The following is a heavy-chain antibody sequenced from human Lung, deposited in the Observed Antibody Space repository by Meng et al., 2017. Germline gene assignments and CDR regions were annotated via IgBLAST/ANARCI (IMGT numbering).Heavy chain of an antibody. Sequence: QGKLQQWAQGLLKPSETLSLTCVVSGGSFSDYYWSWIRQPPGKGLEWIGEINHSGSTNYNPSLESRATISVDTSQNNLSLKLSSVTATDSAVYYCARGPTTMAHDFDYWGQGTLVTVSS. CDR2: INHSGST. CDR1: GGSFSDYY. CDR3: ARGPTTMAHDFDY. J-gene: IGHJ4*02. V-gene: IGHV4-34*01. D-gene: IGHD4-11*01.